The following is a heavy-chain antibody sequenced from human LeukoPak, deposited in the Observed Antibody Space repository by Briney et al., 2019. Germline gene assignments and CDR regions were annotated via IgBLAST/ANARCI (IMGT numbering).Heavy chain of an antibody. CDR2: IQSNGSEK. CDR3: ARGFTSWPQGPYYFDY. J-gene: IGHJ4*02. CDR1: GFTFSDYV. V-gene: IGHV3-30*02. Sequence: PGRPLRLSCAVSGFTFSDYVMNCVRQAPGKGLEWVASIQSNGSEKYSSDSLKGRFTISRDNSKNTLYLEMSTVRPEDTAVFYCARGFTSWPQGPYYFDYWGQGILIAVSS. D-gene: IGHD2-2*01.